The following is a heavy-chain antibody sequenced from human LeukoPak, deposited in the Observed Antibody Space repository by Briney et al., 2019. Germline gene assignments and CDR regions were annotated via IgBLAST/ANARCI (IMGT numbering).Heavy chain of an antibody. CDR2: ISWNSGSI. Sequence: GGSLRLSCAASGFTFDDYAMHWVRQAPGKGLEWVSGISWNSGSIGYADSVKGRFTISRDNAKNSLYLQMNSLRAEDTALYYCAKDISKRIAAAGTAYYYYYGMDVWGQGTTVTVSS. V-gene: IGHV3-9*01. D-gene: IGHD6-13*01. J-gene: IGHJ6*02. CDR3: AKDISKRIAAAGTAYYYYYGMDV. CDR1: GFTFDDYA.